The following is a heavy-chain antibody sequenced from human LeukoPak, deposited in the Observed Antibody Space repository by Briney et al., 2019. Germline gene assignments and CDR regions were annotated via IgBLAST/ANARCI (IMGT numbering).Heavy chain of an antibody. Sequence: GGSLRLSCAASGFTFSSYEMNWVHQAPGKGLEWVSYISSSGSTVYYADSVKGRFTISRDNAKNTLYLQMASLRAEDTAVYYCSRGNYFDHWGQGALVTVSS. CDR3: SRGNYFDH. J-gene: IGHJ4*02. V-gene: IGHV3-48*03. CDR2: ISSSGSTV. CDR1: GFTFSSYE.